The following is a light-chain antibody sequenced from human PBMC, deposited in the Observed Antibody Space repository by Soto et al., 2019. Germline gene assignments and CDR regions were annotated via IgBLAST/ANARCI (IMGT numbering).Light chain of an antibody. CDR3: SSCTSSDTRV. J-gene: IGLJ1*01. CDR2: DVS. V-gene: IGLV2-14*01. Sequence: QSVLTQPASVSGSPGQSITISCTGTSSDVGGYNYVSWYQQHPGKAPKLMIYDVSNRPSGVSNRFSGSKSGNTASLTISGLQAEDEADYYCSSCTSSDTRVFGTGTKLTVL. CDR1: SSDVGGYNY.